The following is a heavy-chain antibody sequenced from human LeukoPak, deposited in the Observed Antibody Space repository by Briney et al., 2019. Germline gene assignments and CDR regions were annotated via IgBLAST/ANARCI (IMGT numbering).Heavy chain of an antibody. CDR3: ARYNYYDSSGYYYSLDY. CDR2: ISYDGSNK. V-gene: IGHV3-30-3*01. J-gene: IGHJ4*02. Sequence: GGSLRLSCAASGFTFSSYAMHWVRQAPGKGLEWVAVISYDGSNKYYADSVRGRFTISRDNSKNTLYLQMNSLRAEDTAVYYCARYNYYDSSGYYYSLDYWGQGTLVTVSS. CDR1: GFTFSSYA. D-gene: IGHD3-22*01.